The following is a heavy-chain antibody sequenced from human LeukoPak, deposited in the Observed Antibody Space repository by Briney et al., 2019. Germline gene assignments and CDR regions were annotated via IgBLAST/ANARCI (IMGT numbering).Heavy chain of an antibody. J-gene: IGHJ3*02. V-gene: IGHV4-39*07. CDR1: GGSTSSTNYY. CDR2: IYYNGRT. CDR3: ARGPYSYDSSGAFDI. Sequence: SETLSLICSVSGGSTSSTNYYWGWIRQPPGKGLECIGSIYYNGRTYYNPSLKSRVTISVDTSKNQFSLKLSSVTAADTAVYFCARGPYSYDSSGAFDIWGQGTMVTVSS. D-gene: IGHD3-22*01.